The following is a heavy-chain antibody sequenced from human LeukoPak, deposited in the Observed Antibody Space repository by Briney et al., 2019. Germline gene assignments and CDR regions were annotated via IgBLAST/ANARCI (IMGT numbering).Heavy chain of an antibody. CDR1: GFPFSEYS. D-gene: IGHD4-17*01. J-gene: IGHJ4*02. CDR3: ARGPYDYGEYIDY. CDR2: IDSSSTI. Sequence: GGPLRLSCAASGFPFSEYSMNWVRQAPGKGLEWVEYIDSSSTIYYADSVKGRFTISRDNAKNSLYLQLNSLRAEDTAVYYCARGPYDYGEYIDYWGQGTLVTVSS. V-gene: IGHV3-69-1*01.